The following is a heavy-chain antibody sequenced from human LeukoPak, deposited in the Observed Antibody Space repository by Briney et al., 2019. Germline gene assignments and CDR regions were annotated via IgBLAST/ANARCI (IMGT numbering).Heavy chain of an antibody. D-gene: IGHD3-9*01. CDR1: GGTFSSYA. V-gene: IGHV1-69*05. CDR3: ARDPEHYYDILTGYYTPTCYFDY. Sequence: GASVTVSFKASGGTFSSYAINWVRQAPGQGLEWMGGIIPIFGTANYAQKFQGRVTITTDESTSTAYMELSSLRSEDTAVYYCARDPEHYYDILTGYYTPTCYFDYWGQGTLVTVSS. CDR2: IIPIFGTA. J-gene: IGHJ4*02.